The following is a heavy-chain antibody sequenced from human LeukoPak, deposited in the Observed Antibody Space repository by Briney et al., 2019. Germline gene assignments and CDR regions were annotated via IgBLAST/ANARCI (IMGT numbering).Heavy chain of an antibody. D-gene: IGHD3-22*01. Sequence: GGSLRLSCVVSGFTFSSYGMSWVRQAPGKGLEWVSAISGSGGSTYYADSVKGRFTISRDNSKNTLYLQMNSLRAEDTAVYYCAKSRYCDSSGYYVFVYWGQGTLVTVSS. V-gene: IGHV3-23*01. CDR1: GFTFSSYG. CDR2: ISGSGGST. CDR3: AKSRYCDSSGYYVFVY. J-gene: IGHJ4*02.